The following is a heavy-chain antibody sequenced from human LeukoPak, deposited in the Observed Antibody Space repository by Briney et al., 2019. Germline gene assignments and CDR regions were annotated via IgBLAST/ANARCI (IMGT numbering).Heavy chain of an antibody. CDR2: INQDGSEK. J-gene: IGHJ4*02. CDR1: GFTLRSYW. V-gene: IGHV3-7*01. Sequence: GGSLRLSCAASGFTLRSYWMTWVRQAPGKGLEWVASINQDGSEKNYVDSVKGRFTISSDNAENSLYLQMNSLRDEDTAVYYCARTRLSCDCWGQGTLVTVSS. CDR3: ARTRLSCDC.